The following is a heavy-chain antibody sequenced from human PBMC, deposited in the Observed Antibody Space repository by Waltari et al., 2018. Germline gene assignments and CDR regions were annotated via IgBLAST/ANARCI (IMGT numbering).Heavy chain of an antibody. CDR2: IYYSGGT. V-gene: IGHV4-39*01. Sequence: QLQLQESGPGLVKPSETLSLTCTVSGGSISSSSYYWGWIRQPPGKGLEWIGRIYYSGGTYDNPSLKSRVTISVDTSKNQFSLKLSSVTAADTAVYYCARHAGATTDYWGQGTLVTVSS. CDR3: ARHAGATTDY. CDR1: GGSISSSSYY. D-gene: IGHD1-26*01. J-gene: IGHJ4*02.